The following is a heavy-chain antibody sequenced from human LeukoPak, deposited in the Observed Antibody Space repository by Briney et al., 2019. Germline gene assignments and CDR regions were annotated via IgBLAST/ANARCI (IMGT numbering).Heavy chain of an antibody. CDR2: ITNSGTTI. J-gene: IGHJ4*02. Sequence: GGSLRLSCAASGFTFTDYYMSWIRQAPGKGLEWVSYITNSGTTIYYADSVKGRFTISRDNAKNSLYLQMNSLRAEDTAVYYCARLHHSSGWCDYWGQGTLVTVSS. CDR1: GFTFTDYY. V-gene: IGHV3-11*01. CDR3: ARLHHSSGWCDY. D-gene: IGHD6-19*01.